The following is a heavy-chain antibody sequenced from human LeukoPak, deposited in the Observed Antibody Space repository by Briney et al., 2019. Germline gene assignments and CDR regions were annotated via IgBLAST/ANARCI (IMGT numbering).Heavy chain of an antibody. CDR1: GFTFSSYA. V-gene: IGHV3-23*01. Sequence: PGGSLRLSCAASGFTFSSYAMSWVRQAPGKGPEWVSAISGSGGSTYYADSVKGRFTISRDNSKNTLHLQLNSLRAEDTALYYCARENEDYYYMDVWGKGTTVTVSS. J-gene: IGHJ6*03. CDR2: ISGSGGST. CDR3: ARENEDYYYMDV.